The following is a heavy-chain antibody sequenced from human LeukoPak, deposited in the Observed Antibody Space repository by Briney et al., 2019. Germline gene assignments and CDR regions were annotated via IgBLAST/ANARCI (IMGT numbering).Heavy chain of an antibody. V-gene: IGHV4-34*01. J-gene: IGHJ6*03. Sequence: PPETLSLTCAVYGGSFSGYYWSWIRQPPGKGLEWIGEINHSGSTNYNPSLKSRVTISVDTSKNQFSLKLSSVTAADTAVYYCARASSSYYYYYMDVWGKGTTVTVSS. CDR1: GGSFSGYY. CDR3: ARASSSYYYYYMDV. CDR2: INHSGST.